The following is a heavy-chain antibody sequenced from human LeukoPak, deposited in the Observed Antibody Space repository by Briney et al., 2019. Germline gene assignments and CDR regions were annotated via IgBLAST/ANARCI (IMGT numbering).Heavy chain of an antibody. D-gene: IGHD1-7*01. V-gene: IGHV3-9*03. CDR2: ISWNSGNI. CDR3: AKDISTTRTTGALDP. Sequence: GGSLRLSCAASGFTLDDYAMHWVRQAPGKGLEWVSGISWNSGNIGYADSVKGRFTISRDNAKNSLYLQMNSLRAEDMALYYCAKDISTTRTTGALDPWGQGTLVTVSS. CDR1: GFTLDDYA. J-gene: IGHJ5*02.